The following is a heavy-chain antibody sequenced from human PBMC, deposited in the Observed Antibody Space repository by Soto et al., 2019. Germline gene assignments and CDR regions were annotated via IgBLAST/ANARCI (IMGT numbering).Heavy chain of an antibody. CDR3: AREQYYYASDY. V-gene: IGHV3-11*01. Sequence: GGSLRLSCAASGFTFSDHYMTWIRQAPGKGLEWVSYISGSGTTIYYTGSVKGRFTVSRDNAKNSVYLQMNSLRAEDTDVYYCAREQYYYASDYWGQGTLVTVSS. CDR1: GFTFSDHY. CDR2: ISGSGTTI. J-gene: IGHJ4*02. D-gene: IGHD3-10*01.